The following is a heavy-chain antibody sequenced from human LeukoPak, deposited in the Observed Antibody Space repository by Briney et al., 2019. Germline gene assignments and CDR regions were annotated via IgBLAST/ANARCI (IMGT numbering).Heavy chain of an antibody. D-gene: IGHD6-6*01. CDR2: INHSGST. CDR3: ARVTNSSSPDY. Sequence: SETLSLTCAVSGGSISSGGYSWSWIRQPPGKGLEWIGEINHSGSTNYNPSLKSRVTISVDTSKNQFSLKLSSVTAADTAVYYCARVTNSSSPDYWGQGTLVTVSS. CDR1: GGSISSGGYS. V-gene: IGHV4-30-2*01. J-gene: IGHJ4*02.